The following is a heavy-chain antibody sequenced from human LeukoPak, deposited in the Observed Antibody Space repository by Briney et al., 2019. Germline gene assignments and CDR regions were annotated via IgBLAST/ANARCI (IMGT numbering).Heavy chain of an antibody. CDR1: GFTFSSYA. D-gene: IGHD3-22*01. J-gene: IGHJ4*02. CDR3: ASVGEYYYDSSGYAAYFDY. CDR2: FSGSGGNT. Sequence: GGSLRLSCAASGFTFSSYAMSWVRQAPGKGLEWVSAFSGSGGNTYYADSVKGRFTFSRDNSKNTLYLQMNSLRAEDTAVYYCASVGEYYYDSSGYAAYFDYWGQGTLVTVSS. V-gene: IGHV3-23*01.